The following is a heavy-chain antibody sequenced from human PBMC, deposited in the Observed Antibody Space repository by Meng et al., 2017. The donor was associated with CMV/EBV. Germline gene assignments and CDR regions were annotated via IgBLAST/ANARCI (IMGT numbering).Heavy chain of an antibody. D-gene: IGHD6-13*01. J-gene: IGHJ4*02. V-gene: IGHV3-11*05. Sequence: GEVVGSGGGLVKPGGALRLSCAASGFTFSDYYMSWIRQAPGKGLEWVSYISSSSSYTNYADSVKGRFTISRDNAKNSLYLQMNSLRAEDTAVYYCARAGVAAAGTFGYWGQGTLVTVSS. CDR3: ARAGVAAAGTFGY. CDR1: GFTFSDYY. CDR2: ISSSSSYT.